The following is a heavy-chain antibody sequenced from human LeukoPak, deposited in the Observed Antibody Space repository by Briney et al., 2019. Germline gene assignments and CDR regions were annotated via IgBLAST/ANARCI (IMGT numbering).Heavy chain of an antibody. CDR3: ARDLVAYDSGTYFDY. D-gene: IGHD3-10*01. Sequence: NPSETLSLTCTVSGGSVSSGRYYWSWIRQPPGKGLEWIGYIYYSGRTNYNPSLKSRVTISVDTSKNQFSLKLSSVTAADTAVYYCARDLVAYDSGTYFDYWGQGTLVTVSS. CDR1: GGSVSSGRYY. J-gene: IGHJ4*02. V-gene: IGHV4-61*01. CDR2: IYYSGRT.